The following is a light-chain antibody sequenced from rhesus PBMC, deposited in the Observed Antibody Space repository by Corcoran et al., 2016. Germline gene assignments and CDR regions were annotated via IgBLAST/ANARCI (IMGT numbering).Light chain of an antibody. CDR3: LQYDSSPYT. CDR2: GAS. CDR1: QGFTNW. J-gene: IGKJ2*01. Sequence: DIQMTQSPSSLSASVGDKVTISCRASQGFTNWLAWYQQKPGKAPKLLIYGASTLQSGVPSRFSGGGSGTDFTLTISSLQPEDFATYYCLQYDSSPYTFGQGTKVEIK. V-gene: IGKV1-22*01.